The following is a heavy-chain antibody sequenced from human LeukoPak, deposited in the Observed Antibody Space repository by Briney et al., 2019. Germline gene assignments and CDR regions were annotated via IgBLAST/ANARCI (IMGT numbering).Heavy chain of an antibody. V-gene: IGHV3-20*04. Sequence: GGSLRLSCAASGFTFDDYGMSWVRQAPGKGLEWVSGINWNGGSTGYADSVKGRFTISRDNAKNSLYLQMNSLRAEDTALYYCARDRGVVVQGAFDIWGQGTMVTVSS. J-gene: IGHJ3*02. CDR2: INWNGGST. CDR3: ARDRGVVVQGAFDI. CDR1: GFTFDDYG. D-gene: IGHD3-22*01.